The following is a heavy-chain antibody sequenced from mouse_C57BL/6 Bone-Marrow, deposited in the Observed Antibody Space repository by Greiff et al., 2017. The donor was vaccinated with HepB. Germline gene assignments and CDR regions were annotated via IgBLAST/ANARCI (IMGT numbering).Heavy chain of an antibody. CDR1: GYTFTSYW. Sequence: QVQLQQPGAELVMPGASVKLSCKASGYTFTSYWMHWVKQRPGQGLEWIGEIDPSDSYTNYNQKFQGKATITADTSSNTAYLQLSSLTSEDTAVYYCTTGDYPDYWGQGTTLTVSS. J-gene: IGHJ2*01. CDR2: IDPSDSYT. D-gene: IGHD2-4*01. V-gene: IGHV1-69*01. CDR3: TTGDYPDY.